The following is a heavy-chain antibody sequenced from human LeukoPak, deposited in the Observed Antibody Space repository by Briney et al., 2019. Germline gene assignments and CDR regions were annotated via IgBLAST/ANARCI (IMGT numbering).Heavy chain of an antibody. CDR2: ISGDSIYI. Sequence: PGGSLRLSCAAGGFTFTSYSMNWVRQAPGRGLEWVSSISGDSIYIYYADSVRGRFTISRDNAKSSLFLQMNSLRAEDTAVYYCARCSTTGCASSPLAGYLYWGQGTLVTVSS. V-gene: IGHV3-21*01. J-gene: IGHJ4*02. D-gene: IGHD2-2*01. CDR3: ARCSTTGCASSPLAGYLY. CDR1: GFTFTSYS.